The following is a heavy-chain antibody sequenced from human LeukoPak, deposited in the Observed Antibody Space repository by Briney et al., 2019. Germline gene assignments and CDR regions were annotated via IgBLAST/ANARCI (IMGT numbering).Heavy chain of an antibody. Sequence: PSETLSLTCTVSGGSISSYYWSWIRQPAGKGLEWIGRIYTSGSTNYNPSLKSRVTMSVDTSKNQFSLKLSSVTAADTAVYYCARRKRKVVVVITSFHYWGRGTLVTVSS. CDR3: ARRKRKVVVVITSFHY. CDR1: GGSISSYY. CDR2: IYTSGST. V-gene: IGHV4-4*07. J-gene: IGHJ4*02. D-gene: IGHD3-22*01.